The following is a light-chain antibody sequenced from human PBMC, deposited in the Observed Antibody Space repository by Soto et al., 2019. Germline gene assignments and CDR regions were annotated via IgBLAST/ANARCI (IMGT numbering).Light chain of an antibody. CDR1: SGHSNYA. J-gene: IGLJ2*01. CDR3: QTWDTGISVV. Sequence: QPVLTHSPSASASLGASVKLTCTLSSGHSNYAIAWHQQQPEKGPRYLMKLNNDGSHSKGDGIPDRFSGSSSGAERYLTISSLQSEYESDYYCQTWDTGISVVFGGGTKLTVL. V-gene: IGLV4-69*01. CDR2: LNNDGSH.